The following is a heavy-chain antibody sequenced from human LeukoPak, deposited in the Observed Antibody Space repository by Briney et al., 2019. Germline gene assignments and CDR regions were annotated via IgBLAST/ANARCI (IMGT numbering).Heavy chain of an antibody. CDR2: IKQDGSEK. D-gene: IGHD3-10*01. J-gene: IGHJ3*01. V-gene: IGHV3-7*05. Sequence: GGSLRLSCAASGFTLSRYWMSWVRQAPGKGLEWVANIKQDGSEKYYVDSVTGRFTISSDNAKNSLLLQMNCLRVEDTAIYYCAKDSYVSKRPRHTLAAGGQGTLVTVSS. CDR1: GFTLSRYW. CDR3: AKDSYVSKRPRHTLAA.